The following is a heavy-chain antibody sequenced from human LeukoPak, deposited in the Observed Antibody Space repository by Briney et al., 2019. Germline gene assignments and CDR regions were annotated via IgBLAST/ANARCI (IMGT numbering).Heavy chain of an antibody. Sequence: PGGSLRLSCAASGFTFDDYGMSWVRQAPGKGLEWVSGINWNGGSTGYADSVKGRFTISRDNAKNSLYLQMNSLRAEDTALYYRASQYCSSTSCAPWGQGTLVTVSS. CDR2: INWNGGST. D-gene: IGHD2-2*01. V-gene: IGHV3-20*04. J-gene: IGHJ1*01. CDR1: GFTFDDYG. CDR3: ASQYCSSTSCAP.